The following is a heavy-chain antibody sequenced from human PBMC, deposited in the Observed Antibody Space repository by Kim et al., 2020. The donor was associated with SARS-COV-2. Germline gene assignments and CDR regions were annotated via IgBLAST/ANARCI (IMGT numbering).Heavy chain of an antibody. CDR3: ARDGSSGWGAFDI. D-gene: IGHD6-19*01. Sequence: AQKFQGRVTKTRDTSASTVYMELSSLTSEDTAVYYCARDGSSGWGAFDIWGQGTMVTVSS. V-gene: IGHV1-46*01. J-gene: IGHJ3*02.